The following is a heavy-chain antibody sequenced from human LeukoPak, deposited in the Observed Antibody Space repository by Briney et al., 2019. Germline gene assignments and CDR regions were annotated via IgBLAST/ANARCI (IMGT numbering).Heavy chain of an antibody. V-gene: IGHV3-66*01. CDR3: ARKAGYYYGSGDY. D-gene: IGHD3-10*01. CDR2: IYSGGST. Sequence: GGSLRLSCAASGFTFSSYWMSWVRQAPGKGLEWVSVIYSGGSTYYADSVKGRFTISRDNSKNTLYLQMHSLRAEDTAVYYCARKAGYYYGSGDYWGQGTLVTVSS. CDR1: GFTFSSYW. J-gene: IGHJ4*02.